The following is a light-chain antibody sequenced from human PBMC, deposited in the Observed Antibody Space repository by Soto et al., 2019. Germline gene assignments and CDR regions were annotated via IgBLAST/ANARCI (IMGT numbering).Light chain of an antibody. CDR1: QDISNF. CDR2: DAS. CDR3: HQYDNVPQT. J-gene: IGKJ2*01. V-gene: IGKV1-33*01. Sequence: DIQMTQSPSSLSASVGDRVTITCQASQDISNFLNWYQQKPGKAPKLLIYDASNLQTGVPSRFSGSGSGTDFTFTISSLQPEDSATYYCHQYDNVPQTFGQGTQL.